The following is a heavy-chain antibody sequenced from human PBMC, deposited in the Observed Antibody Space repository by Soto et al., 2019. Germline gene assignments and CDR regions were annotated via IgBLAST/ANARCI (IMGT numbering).Heavy chain of an antibody. CDR1: GYIFVNYG. CDR3: VMVDNYVTPTPQDV. D-gene: IGHD3-16*01. Sequence: QVQLVQSGDEVKKPGASVKVSCKASGYIFVNYGIAWVRQAPGQGLEWMGWISPYTGNTHSATKVQGRLTMTTDTSTSTAYMDLGSLTSDDAAVYYCVMVDNYVTPTPQDVWGPGTTVTVSS. J-gene: IGHJ6*02. V-gene: IGHV1-18*01. CDR2: ISPYTGNT.